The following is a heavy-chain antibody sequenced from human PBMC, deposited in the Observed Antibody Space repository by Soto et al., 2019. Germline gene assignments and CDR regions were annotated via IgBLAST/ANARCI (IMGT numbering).Heavy chain of an antibody. D-gene: IGHD3-10*01. CDR1: GGSISSSSYY. Sequence: SETLSLTCTVSGGSISSSSYYWGWIRQPPGKGLEWIGSIYYSGSTYYNPSLKSRVTISVDTSKNQFSLKLSSVTAADTAVYYCARQRYYGSGSWGVYYYYMDVWGKGTTVTVSS. CDR2: IYYSGST. J-gene: IGHJ6*03. V-gene: IGHV4-39*01. CDR3: ARQRYYGSGSWGVYYYYMDV.